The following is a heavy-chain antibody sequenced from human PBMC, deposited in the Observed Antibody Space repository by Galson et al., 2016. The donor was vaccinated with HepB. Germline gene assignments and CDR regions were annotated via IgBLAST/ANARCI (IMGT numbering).Heavy chain of an antibody. V-gene: IGHV4-31*03. Sequence: TLSLTCSVSGGSISSGGYYWSWIRQHPGKGLEWIGYIYYSGSTYYNPSLKSRLTMSLDSSKNQFSLKLSSVSGADTGVYYCARGRRIAARRNFFDPWGQGTLVTVSS. J-gene: IGHJ5*02. CDR3: ARGRRIAARRNFFDP. D-gene: IGHD6-6*01. CDR1: GGSISSGGYY. CDR2: IYYSGST.